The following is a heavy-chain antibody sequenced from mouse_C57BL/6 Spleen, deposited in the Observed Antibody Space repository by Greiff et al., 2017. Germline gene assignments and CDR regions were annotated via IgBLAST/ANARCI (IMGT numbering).Heavy chain of an antibody. V-gene: IGHV1-62-2*01. J-gene: IGHJ2*01. Sequence: LVESGAELVKPGASVKLSCKASGYTFTEYTIHWVKQRSGQGLEWIGWLYPGSGSTKYNEKFKDKATLTADKSSSTAYMELSSLTSAASAVYFCARHEEGYSYYFDYWGQGTTLTVSS. CDR1: GYTFTEYT. D-gene: IGHD2-3*01. CDR3: ARHEEGYSYYFDY. CDR2: LYPGSGST.